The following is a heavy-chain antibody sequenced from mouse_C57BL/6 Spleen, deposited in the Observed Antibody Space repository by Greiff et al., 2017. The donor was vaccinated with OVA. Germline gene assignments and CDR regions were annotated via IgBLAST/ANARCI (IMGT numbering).Heavy chain of an antibody. CDR2: INPSTGGT. D-gene: IGHD6-5*01. Sequence: VQLQQSGPELVKPGASVKISCKASGYSFTGYYMHWVKQSSEKSLEWIGEINPSTGGTSYNQKFKGKATLTVDKSSSTAYMQLKSLTSEDSAVYYCARSLSNYLDYWGQGTTLTVSS. CDR1: GYSFTGYY. V-gene: IGHV1-43*01. CDR3: ARSLSNYLDY. J-gene: IGHJ2*01.